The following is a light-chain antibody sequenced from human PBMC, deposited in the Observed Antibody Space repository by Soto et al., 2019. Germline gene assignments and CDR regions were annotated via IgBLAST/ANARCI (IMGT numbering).Light chain of an antibody. V-gene: IGLV1-44*01. J-gene: IGLJ1*01. CDR2: NND. CDR3: AAWDDSLNGFYV. CDR1: SSNIGTNS. Sequence: QSVLTQPPSASGTPGQRVTISCSGGSSNIGTNSVNWYQQLPARAPKLLIYNNDLRPSGVPDRFSGSKSGTSASLAISGLQSEDEADYYCAAWDDSLNGFYVFGIGTKLTVL.